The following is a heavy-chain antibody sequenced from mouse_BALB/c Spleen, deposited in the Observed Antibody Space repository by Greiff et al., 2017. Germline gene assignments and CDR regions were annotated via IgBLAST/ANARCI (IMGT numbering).Heavy chain of an antibody. Sequence: EVQLQQSGAELVKPGASVKLSCTASGFNIKDTYMHWVKQRPEQGLEWIGRIDPANGNTKYDPKFQGKATITADTSSNTAYLQLSSLTSEDTAVYYCAPSTMIPDAMDYWGQGTSVTVSS. J-gene: IGHJ4*01. D-gene: IGHD2-4*01. V-gene: IGHV14-3*02. CDR1: GFNIKDTY. CDR3: APSTMIPDAMDY. CDR2: IDPANGNT.